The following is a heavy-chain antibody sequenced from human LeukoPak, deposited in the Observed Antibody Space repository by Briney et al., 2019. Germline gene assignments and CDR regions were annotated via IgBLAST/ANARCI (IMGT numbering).Heavy chain of an antibody. CDR1: RGSITSGNYY. D-gene: IGHD2-21*01. CDR2: IYMRGNT. V-gene: IGHV4-61*02. Sequence: PSQTLSLTSTVSRGSITSGNYYWNRIRQPAGKGLEWVGRIYMRGNTNYNPSLKSRVVISMDTSKNQFSLRLTSVTAADTAVYFCAREGDWSALDFWGQGTLVTVSS. J-gene: IGHJ4*02. CDR3: AREGDWSALDF.